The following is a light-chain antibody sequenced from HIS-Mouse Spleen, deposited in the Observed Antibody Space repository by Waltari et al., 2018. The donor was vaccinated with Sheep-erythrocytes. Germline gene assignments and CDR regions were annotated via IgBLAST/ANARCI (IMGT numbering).Light chain of an antibody. J-gene: IGLJ2*01. Sequence: SYELTQPPSVSVSPGQTARITCPGDALPKKYAYWYQQKSGQAPVLVIYEDSKRPSGIPERFSGSISGTMDTLTISGAQVEDAADYYCYSTDSSGNHRVFGGGTKLTVL. CDR2: EDS. V-gene: IGLV3-10*01. CDR1: ALPKKY. CDR3: YSTDSSGNHRV.